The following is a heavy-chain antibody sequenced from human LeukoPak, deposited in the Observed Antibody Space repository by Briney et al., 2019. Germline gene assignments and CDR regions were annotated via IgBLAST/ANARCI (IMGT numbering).Heavy chain of an antibody. CDR3: AKNHDSNGYHTDDAFDL. V-gene: IGHV3-23*01. Sequence: GGSLRLSCAVSGFTFSSYAMSWVRQAPGKGLEWVSAFSGSGGNTYYADSVKGRFTISRDNSKSTLYLQMNSLRAEDTAIYYCAKNHDSNGYHTDDAFDLWGQGTMVTVSS. J-gene: IGHJ3*01. CDR2: FSGSGGNT. CDR1: GFTFSSYA. D-gene: IGHD3-22*01.